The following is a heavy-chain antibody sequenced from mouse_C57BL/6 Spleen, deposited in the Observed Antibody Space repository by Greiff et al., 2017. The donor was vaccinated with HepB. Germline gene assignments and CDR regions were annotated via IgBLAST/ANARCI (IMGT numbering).Heavy chain of an antibody. CDR2: IDPETGGT. CDR1: GYTFTDYE. CDR3: TRNYGSSSYYFDY. V-gene: IGHV1-15*01. J-gene: IGHJ2*01. D-gene: IGHD1-1*01. Sequence: VQLQQSGAELVRPGASVTLSCKASGYTFTDYEMHWVKQTSVHGLEWIGAIDPETGGTAYNQKFKGKAILTADKSSSTAYMELRSLTSEDSAVYYCTRNYGSSSYYFDYWGQGTTLTVSS.